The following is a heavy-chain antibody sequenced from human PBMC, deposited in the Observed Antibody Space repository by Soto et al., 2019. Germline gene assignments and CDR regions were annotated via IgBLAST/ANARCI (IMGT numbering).Heavy chain of an antibody. Sequence: QITLKESGPMLVKPTQTLTLTCTFSGFSLSTSGVGVGWIRQPPGKALEWLALIYWDDDKRYSPSLKSRLTITKDTSKNQVVLTMTNMDPVDTATYYCAHRRGYYDSSGYWFDPWGQGTLVTVSS. V-gene: IGHV2-5*02. D-gene: IGHD3-22*01. CDR3: AHRRGYYDSSGYWFDP. CDR1: GFSLSTSGVG. CDR2: IYWDDDK. J-gene: IGHJ5*02.